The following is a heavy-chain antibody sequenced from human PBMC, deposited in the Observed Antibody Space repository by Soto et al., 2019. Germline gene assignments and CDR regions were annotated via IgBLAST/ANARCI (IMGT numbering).Heavy chain of an antibody. V-gene: IGHV4-30-4*01. CDR1: GLSLSSGDYY. CDR3: ARDNILGILYGGMDV. CDR2: IYYSGST. Sequence: SETRSRTCPFSGLSLSSGDYYWIWLLQPPGKGLEWIGYIYYSGSTYYNPSLKSRVTISVDTSKNQFSLKLSSVTAADTAVYYCARDNILGILYGGMDVWGQGNTVTV. J-gene: IGHJ6*02. D-gene: IGHD3-3*01.